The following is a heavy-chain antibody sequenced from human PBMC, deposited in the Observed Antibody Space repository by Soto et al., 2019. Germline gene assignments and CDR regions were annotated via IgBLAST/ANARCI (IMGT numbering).Heavy chain of an antibody. CDR2: ISYDGSNK. CDR1: GFTFSSYG. J-gene: IGHJ6*02. Sequence: QVQLVESGGGVVQPGRSLRLSCAASGFTFSSYGMHWVRQAPGKGLEWVAVISYDGSNKYYADSVKGRFTISRDNSKSTLYLQMNSLRAEDTAVYYCAKDSYSSSWYHYYYGMDVWGQGTTVTVSS. CDR3: AKDSYSSSWYHYYYGMDV. V-gene: IGHV3-30*18. D-gene: IGHD6-13*01.